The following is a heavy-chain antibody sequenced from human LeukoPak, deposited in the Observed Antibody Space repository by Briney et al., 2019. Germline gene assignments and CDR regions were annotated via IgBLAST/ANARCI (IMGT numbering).Heavy chain of an antibody. CDR2: ISYDGSNK. V-gene: IGHV3-30*04. Sequence: PGGSLRLSCAASGFTFSSYAMHWVRQAPGKGLEWVAVISYDGSNKYYADSVKGRFTISRDNSKNTLYLQMNSLRAEDTAVYYCARSRASSGYHNRPIDYWGQGTLVTVSS. CDR1: GFTFSSYA. D-gene: IGHD3-22*01. CDR3: ARSRASSGYHNRPIDY. J-gene: IGHJ4*02.